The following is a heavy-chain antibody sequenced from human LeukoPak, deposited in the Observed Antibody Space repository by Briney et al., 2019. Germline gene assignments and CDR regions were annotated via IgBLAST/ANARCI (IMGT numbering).Heavy chain of an antibody. J-gene: IGHJ4*02. D-gene: IGHD4-17*01. V-gene: IGHV3-23*01. CDR2: ISGSGGST. Sequence: PGGSLRLSCAASGFTFSSYAMSWVRQAPGKGLEWVSAISGSGGSTYYADSVKGRFTISRDNSKNTLYLQMNSLRAEDTAVYYCAKDRAYTLDYGDYFFVDWGQGTLVSVSS. CDR1: GFTFSSYA. CDR3: AKDRAYTLDYGDYFFVD.